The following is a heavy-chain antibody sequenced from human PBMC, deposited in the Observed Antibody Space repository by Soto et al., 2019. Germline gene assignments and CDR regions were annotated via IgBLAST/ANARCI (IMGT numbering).Heavy chain of an antibody. CDR3: ARSPHVVAGSYYFDY. D-gene: IGHD6-19*01. V-gene: IGHV1-69*13. CDR1: GGTFSGYA. Sequence: GASVKVSCKASGGTFSGYAISWVRQAPGQGLEWMGGIIPIFGTANYAQKFQGRVTVTADESTSTAYMELSSLRSEDTAVYYCARSPHVVAGSYYFDYWGQGTLVTVSS. J-gene: IGHJ4*02. CDR2: IIPIFGTA.